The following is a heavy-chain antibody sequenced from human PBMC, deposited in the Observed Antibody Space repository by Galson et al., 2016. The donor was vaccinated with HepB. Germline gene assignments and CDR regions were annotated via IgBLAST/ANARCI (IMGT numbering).Heavy chain of an antibody. V-gene: IGHV6-1*01. CDR3: ARSYLLGRGFGS. CDR1: GDSVSSNSAG. J-gene: IGHJ4*02. D-gene: IGHD3-10*01. CDR2: TFYRSNWQN. Sequence: CAISGDSVSSNSAGWYWIRQSPSRGLECLGRTFYRSNWQNDYAESVRSRIIITPDTSKNQFSLQLNSVTPEDTAVYYCARSYLLGRGFGSWGQGTLVTVSS.